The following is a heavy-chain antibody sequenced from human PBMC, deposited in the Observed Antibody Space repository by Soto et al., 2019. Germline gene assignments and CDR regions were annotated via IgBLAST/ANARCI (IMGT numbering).Heavy chain of an antibody. CDR2: MFASGSS. CDR1: VDSISSPNW. Sequence: QVQLQESGPGLVKPSETLSLTCAVSVDSISSPNWWSWYRQTPGKGLELIGEMFASGSSNYNSSLNGRGTISLDTAKNHFSLKLTSLTAADTAIYYGAREGFDHRPDDWGQGNPVTVSS. J-gene: IGHJ4*02. CDR3: AREGFDHRPDD. V-gene: IGHV4-4*02.